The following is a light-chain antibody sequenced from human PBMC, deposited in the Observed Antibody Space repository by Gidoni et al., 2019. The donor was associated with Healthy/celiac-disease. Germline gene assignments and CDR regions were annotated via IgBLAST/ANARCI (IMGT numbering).Light chain of an antibody. Sequence: QSAMPKPASVSGSPGQSSTISCTGTSSDVGGYNSVSCYQPHLGIAPKLMIYYVSNRPSGVSSRFSGSKSGNTASLTISGLQAEDEADYYCSSYTSSSTPLYVFGSGTKVTVL. CDR1: SSDVGGYNS. J-gene: IGLJ1*01. CDR3: SSYTSSSTPLYV. V-gene: IGLV2-14*01. CDR2: YVS.